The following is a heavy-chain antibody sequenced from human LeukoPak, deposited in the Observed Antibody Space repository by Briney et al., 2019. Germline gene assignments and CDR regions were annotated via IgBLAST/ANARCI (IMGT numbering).Heavy chain of an antibody. CDR1: GFTFSSYA. CDR2: ISGSGGST. V-gene: IGHV3-23*01. Sequence: QTGGSLRLSCAASGFTFSSYAMNWVRQAPGKGLEWVSGISGSGGSTHYADSVKGRFTISRDNSKNTLYLQMNSLRAEDMAVFYCAKDRVGIAVAGLFDSWGQGILVTVSS. D-gene: IGHD6-19*01. J-gene: IGHJ4*02. CDR3: AKDRVGIAVAGLFDS.